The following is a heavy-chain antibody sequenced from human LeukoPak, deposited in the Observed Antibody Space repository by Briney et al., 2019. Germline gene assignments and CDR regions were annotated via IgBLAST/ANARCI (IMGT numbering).Heavy chain of an antibody. CDR1: GFTFSTYS. CDR2: ISSSSGYI. V-gene: IGHV3-21*01. D-gene: IGHD5-18*01. J-gene: IGHJ4*02. CDR3: ARGKVGYSYFDY. Sequence: GGSLTLSCAASGFTFSTYSMNWVRQAPGKGLEWVSSISSSSGYIHYADSVKGRFTISRDNAKNSLYLQMNSLRDTDTAVYYCARGKVGYSYFDYWGQGTLVTVSS.